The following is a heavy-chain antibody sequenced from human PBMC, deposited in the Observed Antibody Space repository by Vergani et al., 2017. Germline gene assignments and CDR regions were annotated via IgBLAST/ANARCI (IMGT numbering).Heavy chain of an antibody. D-gene: IGHD4-17*01. Sequence: QVQLVESGGGVVQPGRSLRLSCAASGCTFSSYGMHWVRQAPGKGLEWVAVIWYDGSKKYYADSVKGRFTISRDNSKNTLYLQMNSLRAEDTAVYYCAKDSHPRDYGDYEAYSYGMDVWGQGTTVTVSS. J-gene: IGHJ6*02. V-gene: IGHV3-33*06. CDR2: IWYDGSKK. CDR3: AKDSHPRDYGDYEAYSYGMDV. CDR1: GCTFSSYG.